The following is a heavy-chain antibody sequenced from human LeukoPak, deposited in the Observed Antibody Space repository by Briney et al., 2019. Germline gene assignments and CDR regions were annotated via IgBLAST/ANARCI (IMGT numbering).Heavy chain of an antibody. J-gene: IGHJ4*02. D-gene: IGHD3-9*01. CDR3: ARGYFDVFDY. V-gene: IGHV4-59*01. Sequence: PSETLSLTCTVSGGSISSYYWSWIRQPPGKGLEWIGYIYYSGSTNYNPSLKSRVTISVDTSKNQFSLKLSSMTAADTAVYYCARGYFDVFDYWGQGTLVTVSS. CDR1: GGSISSYY. CDR2: IYYSGST.